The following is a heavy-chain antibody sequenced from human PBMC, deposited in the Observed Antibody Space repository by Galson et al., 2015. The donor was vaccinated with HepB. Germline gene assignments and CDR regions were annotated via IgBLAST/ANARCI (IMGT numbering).Heavy chain of an antibody. CDR3: AKLHHGYGNYYYGMDV. V-gene: IGHV3-30*18. CDR2: ISYDGSNK. CDR1: GFTFSSYG. Sequence: SLRLSCAASGFTFSSYGMHWVRQAPGKGLEWVAVISYDGSNKYYADSVKGRFTISRDNSKNTLYLQMNSLRAEDTAVYYCAKLHHGYGNYYYGMDVWGQGTTVTVSS. J-gene: IGHJ6*02. D-gene: IGHD5-18*01.